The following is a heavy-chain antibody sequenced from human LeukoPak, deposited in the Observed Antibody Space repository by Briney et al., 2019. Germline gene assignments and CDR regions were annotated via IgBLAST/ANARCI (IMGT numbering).Heavy chain of an antibody. Sequence: GGSLRLSCAASGFTFSNVRMSWVRQAPGKGLVWVGRIKSRTDGGTTDYDAPVKGRFTISRDDSKNTLYLQMNSLKTEDTAVYYCTTVSAGVYSKKGYYYYYMDVWGKGTTVTVSS. CDR2: IKSRTDGGTT. J-gene: IGHJ6*03. CDR3: TTVSAGVYSKKGYYYYYMDV. CDR1: GFTFSNVR. D-gene: IGHD4-11*01. V-gene: IGHV3-15*01.